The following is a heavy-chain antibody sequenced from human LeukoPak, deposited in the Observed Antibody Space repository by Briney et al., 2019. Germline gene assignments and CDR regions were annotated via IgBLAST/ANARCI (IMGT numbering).Heavy chain of an antibody. CDR3: ARDALGGRTKFDS. J-gene: IGHJ4*01. CDR2: ISGDGSRI. V-gene: IGHV3-74*01. CDR1: GFTFSSHW. Sequence: GGSLRLSCVASGFTFSSHWMHWVRQVPGKGLMWVSRISGDGSRIHYGDSVKGRFTISRDNAKNTLYLQMTSLRGDDTATYFCARDALGGRTKFDSWGHGSLVTVSS. D-gene: IGHD3-16*01.